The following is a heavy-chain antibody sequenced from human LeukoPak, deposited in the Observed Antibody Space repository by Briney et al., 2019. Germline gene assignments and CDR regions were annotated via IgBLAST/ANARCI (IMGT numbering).Heavy chain of an antibody. V-gene: IGHV3-15*04. CDR3: VWSSTWDKRFYLDQ. Sequence: GGSLRLSCAASGFTFSSYAMSRVRQTPGKGLQWVARIAVTPDGPATDYATPVRGRFTISRDDSRNMVYLQMSSLRTDDTAVYYCVWSSTWDKRFYLDQWGQGTLVTVSS. J-gene: IGHJ4*02. CDR2: IAVTPDGPAT. CDR1: GFTFSSYA. D-gene: IGHD6-6*01.